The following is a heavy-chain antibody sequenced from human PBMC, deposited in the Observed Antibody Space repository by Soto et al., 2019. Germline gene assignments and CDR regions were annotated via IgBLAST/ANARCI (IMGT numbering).Heavy chain of an antibody. CDR3: AKDIGAVAGAYYYYYYGMDV. CDR2: ISWDGGST. Sequence: GGSLRLSCAASGFTFDDYTMHWVRQAPGKGLEWVSLISWDGGSTYYADSVKGRFTISRDNSKNSLYLQMNSLRTEDTALYYCAKDIGAVAGAYYYYYYGMDVWGQGTTVTVSS. J-gene: IGHJ6*02. CDR1: GFTFDDYT. D-gene: IGHD6-19*01. V-gene: IGHV3-43*01.